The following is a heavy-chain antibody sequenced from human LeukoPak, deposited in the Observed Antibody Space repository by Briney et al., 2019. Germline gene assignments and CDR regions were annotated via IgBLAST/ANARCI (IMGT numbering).Heavy chain of an antibody. V-gene: IGHV3-30-3*01. Sequence: GRSLRLSCAASGFTFSSYAMHWGRQAPGKGLEWVAVISYDGSNKYYADSVKGRFTISRGNSKNTLYLQMNSLRAEDTAVYYCARETYDFWSGYFTGDNSFDYWGQGTLVTVSS. CDR2: ISYDGSNK. CDR3: ARETYDFWSGYFTGDNSFDY. D-gene: IGHD3-3*01. J-gene: IGHJ4*02. CDR1: GFTFSSYA.